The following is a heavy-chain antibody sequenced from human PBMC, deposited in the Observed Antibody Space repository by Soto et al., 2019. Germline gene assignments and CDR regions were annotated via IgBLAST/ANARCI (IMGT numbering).Heavy chain of an antibody. D-gene: IGHD4-17*01. CDR1: GVTFSSYV. CDR2: IWYDGSNK. J-gene: IGHJ4*02. Sequence: QVQLVESGGGVVQPGRCLRFSCAASGVTFSSYVMHWVRQAPGKGLEWVAVIWYDGSNKYYADSVKGPFTISRDNSKNPMYLQMNSRRAEDTAVYYCATEPSMYGEYWGTCGYWGQVTLVTVSS. V-gene: IGHV3-33*01. CDR3: ATEPSMYGEYWGTCGY.